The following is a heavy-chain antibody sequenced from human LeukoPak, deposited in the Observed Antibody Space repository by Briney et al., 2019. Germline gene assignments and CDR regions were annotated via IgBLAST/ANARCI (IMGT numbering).Heavy chain of an antibody. CDR1: GFTVSNYW. Sequence: GGSLRLSCAASGFTVSNYWMSWVRQAPGKGLEGVSSISGSDGSTYYADSVRGRFTISRDNSKSALYLQMNSLRAEDTAVYHCAKDGYSSGRLNWFDPWGQGTLVTVSS. V-gene: IGHV3-23*01. CDR2: ISGSDGST. D-gene: IGHD6-19*01. CDR3: AKDGYSSGRLNWFDP. J-gene: IGHJ5*02.